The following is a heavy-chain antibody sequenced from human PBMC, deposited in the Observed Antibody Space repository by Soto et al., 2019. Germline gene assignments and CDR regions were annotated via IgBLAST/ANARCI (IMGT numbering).Heavy chain of an antibody. V-gene: IGHV3-15*01. J-gene: IGHJ4*02. Sequence: GGSLRLSCAASGFTFSNAWMSWVRQAPGKGLEWVGRIKSKTDGGTTDYAAPGKGSFTISRDDSKNTLYLQMNSLKTEDTAVYYCTTQSPDCSGYYYFDYWGQGTLVTVSS. D-gene: IGHD3-22*01. CDR1: GFTFSNAW. CDR2: IKSKTDGGTT. CDR3: TTQSPDCSGYYYFDY.